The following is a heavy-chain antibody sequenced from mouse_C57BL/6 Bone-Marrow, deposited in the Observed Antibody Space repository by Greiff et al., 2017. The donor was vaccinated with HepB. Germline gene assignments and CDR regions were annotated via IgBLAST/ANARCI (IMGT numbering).Heavy chain of an antibody. V-gene: IGHV7-3*01. Sequence: EVMLVESGGGLVQPGGSLSLSCAASGFTFTDYYMSWVRQPPGKALEWLGFIRNKANGYTTEYSASVKGRFTISRDNSQSILYLQMNALRAEDSATYYCARSPSYGYDGPRAMDYWGQGTSVTVSS. CDR3: ARSPSYGYDGPRAMDY. J-gene: IGHJ4*01. D-gene: IGHD2-9*01. CDR2: IRNKANGYTT. CDR1: GFTFTDYY.